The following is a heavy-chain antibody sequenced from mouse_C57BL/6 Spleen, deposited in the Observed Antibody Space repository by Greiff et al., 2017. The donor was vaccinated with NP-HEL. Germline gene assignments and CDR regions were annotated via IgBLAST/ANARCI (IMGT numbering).Heavy chain of an antibody. CDR1: GYTFTSYW. CDR2: IDPSDSYT. CDR3: ARRDYALDY. Sequence: QVQLQQPGAELVKPGASVKLSCKASGYTFTSYWMQWVKQRPGQGLEWIGEIDPSDSYTNYNQKFKGKATLTVDTSSSTAYMQLSSLTSEDSAVYYCARRDYALDYWGQGTTLTVSS. D-gene: IGHD1-1*01. V-gene: IGHV1-50*01. J-gene: IGHJ2*01.